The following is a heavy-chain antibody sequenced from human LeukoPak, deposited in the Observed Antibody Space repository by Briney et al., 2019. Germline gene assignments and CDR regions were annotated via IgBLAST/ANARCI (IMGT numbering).Heavy chain of an antibody. CDR2: TSYDGSNK. Sequence: QPGGSLRLSCAASGFTFSYYAMHWVRQAPGKGLEWVAVTSYDGSNKYYADSVKGRFTISRDNSKNTLYLQMNSLRAEDTAVYYCARESRYGDYVNFDYWGQGTLVTVSS. CDR3: ARESRYGDYVNFDY. J-gene: IGHJ4*02. CDR1: GFTFSYYA. V-gene: IGHV3-30-3*01. D-gene: IGHD4-17*01.